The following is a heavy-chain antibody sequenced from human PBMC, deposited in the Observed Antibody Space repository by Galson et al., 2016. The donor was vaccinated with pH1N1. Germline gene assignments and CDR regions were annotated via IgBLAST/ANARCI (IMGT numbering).Heavy chain of an antibody. D-gene: IGHD2-15*01. CDR1: GDTFSNYA. V-gene: IGHV1-69*10. CDR3: ATVSGYCSGGRCYYAFDI. CDR2: IIPIMDMA. Sequence: QSGAEVKKPGASVKVSCKASGDTFSNYAISWVRQTPGHGLEWMGGIIPIMDMANNAQKFQGRVTITVDKSTRTAYMDLSILRSEDTAVYFCATVSGYCSGGRCYYAFDIWGQGTMVTVAS. J-gene: IGHJ3*02.